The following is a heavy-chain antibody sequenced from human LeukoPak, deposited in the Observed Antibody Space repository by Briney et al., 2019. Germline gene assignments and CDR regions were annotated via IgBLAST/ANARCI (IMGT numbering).Heavy chain of an antibody. CDR1: GGSISSYY. V-gene: IGHV4-59*01. CDR3: ARGWGYFDY. D-gene: IGHD7-27*01. J-gene: IGHJ4*02. Sequence: KPSETLSLTCTVSGGSISSYYWSWIRQPPGKGLEWIGYIYNSGSTNYNPSLKGRVTISIDTSKNQFSLKVSSVTTADTAVYYCARGWGYFDYWGQGTLVTVSS. CDR2: IYNSGST.